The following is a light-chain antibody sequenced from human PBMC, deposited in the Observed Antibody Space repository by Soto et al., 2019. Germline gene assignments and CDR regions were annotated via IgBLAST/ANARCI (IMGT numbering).Light chain of an antibody. J-gene: IGKJ4*01. V-gene: IGKV3-20*01. Sequence: EIVLTQSPDTLSLSPGERATLSCRASQTVGTDFLVWYQQQIGQPPRLIIYATSRRATGIPDRFSGSGSGTDFTLTISRLEPEDFAVYYCQQYGGSPRALSFGGGTRVESK. CDR1: QTVGTDF. CDR3: QQYGGSPRALS. CDR2: ATS.